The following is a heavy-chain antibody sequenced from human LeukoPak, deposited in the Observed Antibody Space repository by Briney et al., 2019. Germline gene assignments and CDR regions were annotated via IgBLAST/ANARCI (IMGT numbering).Heavy chain of an antibody. Sequence: SVKVSCKASGGTFSSYAISWVRQAPGQGLEWMGGIIPIFGTANYAQKFQGRVTITADESTSTAYMELSSLRSEDTAVYYCATTSRAYCSGGSCYPNYYYGMDVWGQGTTVTVSS. V-gene: IGHV1-69*01. CDR1: GGTFSSYA. CDR3: ATTSRAYCSGGSCYPNYYYGMDV. J-gene: IGHJ6*02. CDR2: IIPIFGTA. D-gene: IGHD2-15*01.